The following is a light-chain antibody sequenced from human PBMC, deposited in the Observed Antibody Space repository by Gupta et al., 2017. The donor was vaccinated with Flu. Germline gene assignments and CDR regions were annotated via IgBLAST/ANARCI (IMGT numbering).Light chain of an antibody. Sequence: DIQLNQSPSPLSASVGGRVTITCRASQSISTYLTWYQQKPGKAPNLLISAAYSLESGLPSRFSGSGSGTDFTLTISRPQPDDFAIYYCQQSDSTPFSFGQGTKLEIK. J-gene: IGKJ2*03. CDR2: AAY. V-gene: IGKV1-39*01. CDR3: QQSDSTPFS. CDR1: QSISTY.